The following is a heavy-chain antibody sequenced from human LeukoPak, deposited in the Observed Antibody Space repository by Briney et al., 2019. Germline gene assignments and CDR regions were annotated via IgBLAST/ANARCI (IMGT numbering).Heavy chain of an antibody. CDR3: ARDNAGDIDY. D-gene: IGHD7-27*01. CDR2: INTNTGNP. Sequence: ASVKVSCKASGYPFISNAMNWVRQAPGQGLELLGWINTNTGNPMYAQGFTGRFVFSLDTSVSTAYLQISSLKTEDTAVYYCARDNAGDIDYWGQGTLVTVSS. CDR1: GYPFISNA. J-gene: IGHJ4*02. V-gene: IGHV7-4-1*02.